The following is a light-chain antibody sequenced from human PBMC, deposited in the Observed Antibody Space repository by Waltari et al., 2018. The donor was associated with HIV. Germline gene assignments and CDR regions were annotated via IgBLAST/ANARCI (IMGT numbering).Light chain of an antibody. CDR3: QQYDTSAPLT. J-gene: IGKJ4*01. CDR2: GAS. V-gene: IGKV3-20*01. Sequence: EIVLTQSPGTLSLSPGESATLPCRASQTVSNNYLAWYQQKPGQAPRLLLYGASSRATGIPARFSGSGSGTDFILTISRLEPEDFAVYYCQQYDTSAPLTFGGGTKMEIK. CDR1: QTVSNNY.